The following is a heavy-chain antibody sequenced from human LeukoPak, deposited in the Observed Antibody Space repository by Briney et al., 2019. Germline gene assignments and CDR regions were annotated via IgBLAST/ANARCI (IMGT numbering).Heavy chain of an antibody. J-gene: IGHJ4*02. D-gene: IGHD3-22*01. Sequence: SAPTLVNPTQTLTLTCTFSGFSLSATGVGLDWFRQPPGEGLHWLALVYWDNDTRYSTSLRSRLTFTKDTFKSHVVLAMTSMEPVDTARYYCVHLIYYDNYGYSRAFDSWGQGTLVTVSS. V-gene: IGHV2-5*02. CDR2: VYWDNDT. CDR1: GFSLSATGVG. CDR3: VHLIYYDNYGYSRAFDS.